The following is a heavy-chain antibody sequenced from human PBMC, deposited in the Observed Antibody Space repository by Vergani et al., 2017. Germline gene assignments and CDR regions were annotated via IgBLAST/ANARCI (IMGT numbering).Heavy chain of an antibody. CDR1: GFTFSSYS. CDR2: ISSSSSYI. Sequence: EVQLVESGGGLVKPGGSLRLSCAASGFTFSSYSMNWVRQAPGKGLEWVSSISSSSSYIYYADSVKGRFTISRDNAKNSLYLQMNSLRAEDTAVYYCASLHEGRGYSYGGVAFDIWGQGTMVTVSS. J-gene: IGHJ3*02. D-gene: IGHD5-18*01. V-gene: IGHV3-21*01. CDR3: ASLHEGRGYSYGGVAFDI.